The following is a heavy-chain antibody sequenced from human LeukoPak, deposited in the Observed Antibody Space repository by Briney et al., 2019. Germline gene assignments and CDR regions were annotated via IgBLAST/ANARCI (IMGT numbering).Heavy chain of an antibody. D-gene: IGHD2-15*01. CDR2: INPNSGGT. CDR3: ARTRVGYCSGGSCSGPMDV. J-gene: IGHJ6*02. CDR1: GGTFSSYA. Sequence: ASVKVSCKASGGTFSSYAISWVRQAPGQGLEWMGWINPNSGGTNYAQKFQGRVTMTRDTSISTAYMELSRLRSDDTAVYYCARTRVGYCSGGSCSGPMDVWGQGTTVTVSS. V-gene: IGHV1-2*02.